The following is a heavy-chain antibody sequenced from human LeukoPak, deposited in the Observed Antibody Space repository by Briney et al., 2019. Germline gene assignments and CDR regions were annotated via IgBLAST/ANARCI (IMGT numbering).Heavy chain of an antibody. CDR3: AGVGLEAGFNWFDP. J-gene: IGHJ5*02. CDR2: TYYRSKWYN. CDR1: GDSVSSNSAA. V-gene: IGHV6-1*01. D-gene: IGHD6-19*01. Sequence: SQTLSLTCAISGDSVSSNSAAWNWIRQSPSRGLEWLGRTYYRSKWYNDYAVSVKSRITINPDTSKNQFSLQLNSVTPEDTAVYYCAGVGLEAGFNWFDPWGQGILVTVSS.